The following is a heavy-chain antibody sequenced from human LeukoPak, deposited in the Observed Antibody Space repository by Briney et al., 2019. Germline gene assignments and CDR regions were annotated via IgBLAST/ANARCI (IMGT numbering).Heavy chain of an antibody. CDR3: ARLPFLEWLPLDH. CDR2: MYPAYSDT. CDR1: GYRFTNYW. Sequence: GESLKISCKTSGYRFTNYWIGWVRQMPGKGLGWVGIMYPAYSDTRYSPSFKGQVTFSADKSISTAYLQWSSLKASDTAMYYCARLPFLEWLPLDHWGQGTQVTVSS. V-gene: IGHV5-51*01. J-gene: IGHJ4*02. D-gene: IGHD3-3*01.